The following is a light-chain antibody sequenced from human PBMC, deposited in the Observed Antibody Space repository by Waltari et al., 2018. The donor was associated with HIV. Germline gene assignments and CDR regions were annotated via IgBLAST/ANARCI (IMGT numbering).Light chain of an antibody. J-gene: IGLJ1*01. CDR2: GVG. Sequence: QSALTQPASVPGSPGQSITISCVGTSSDIGNPKYVSWFQHHPGKAPKLIIYGVGNPPSWVSDRFSGSKSGNTASLTISGLQVEDEAEYYCNSETSAGTYVFGTGTKVTVL. V-gene: IGLV2-14*01. CDR3: NSETSAGTYV. CDR1: SSDIGNPKY.